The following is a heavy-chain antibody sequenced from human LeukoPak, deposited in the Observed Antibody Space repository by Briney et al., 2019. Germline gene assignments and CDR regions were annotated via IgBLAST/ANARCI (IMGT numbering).Heavy chain of an antibody. J-gene: IGHJ4*02. CDR3: AKGTRTVYYYGSGSYFYYFDY. D-gene: IGHD3-10*01. CDR2: ISGSGGST. CDR1: GFTFSSYA. Sequence: GGSLRLFCAASGFTFSSYAMSSVRQAPGKELEWVSAISGSGGSTYYADSVKGRFTISRDNSKNTLYLQMNSLRAEDTAVYYCAKGTRTVYYYGSGSYFYYFDYWGQGTLVTVSS. V-gene: IGHV3-23*01.